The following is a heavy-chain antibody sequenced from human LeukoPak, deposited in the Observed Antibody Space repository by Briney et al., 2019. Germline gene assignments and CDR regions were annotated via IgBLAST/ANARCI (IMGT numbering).Heavy chain of an antibody. CDR2: INHSGST. CDR1: GGSFSGYY. J-gene: IGHJ2*01. V-gene: IGHV4-34*01. D-gene: IGHD3-9*01. Sequence: PSETLSLTCAVYGGSFSGYYWSWIRQPPGKGLEWIGEINHSGSTNYNPSLKSRVTTSVDTSKNQFSLKLSSVTAADTAVYYCARRGRLRYFDWSYWYFDLWGRGTLVTVSS. CDR3: ARRGRLRYFDWSYWYFDL.